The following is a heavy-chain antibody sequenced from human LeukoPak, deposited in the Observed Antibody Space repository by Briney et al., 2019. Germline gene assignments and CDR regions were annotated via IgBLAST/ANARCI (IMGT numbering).Heavy chain of an antibody. V-gene: IGHV4-59*01. CDR2: IYYSGST. D-gene: IGHD3-22*01. J-gene: IGHJ4*02. Sequence: PSETLSLTCTVSGGSISSYYWSWIRQPPGKGPEWIGYIYYSGSTNYNPSLKSRVTISVDTSKNQFSLKLSSVTAADTAVYYCARDYYDSSGYYFDYWGQGTLVTVSS. CDR3: ARDYYDSSGYYFDY. CDR1: GGSISSYY.